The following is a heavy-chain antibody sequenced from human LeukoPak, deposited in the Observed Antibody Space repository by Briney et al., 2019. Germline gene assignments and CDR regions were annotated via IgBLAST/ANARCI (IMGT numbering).Heavy chain of an antibody. D-gene: IGHD6-6*01. J-gene: IGHJ4*02. CDR2: IYYSGST. V-gene: IGHV4-59*01. CDR1: GGSISSYY. CDR3: ARRVLSSSSFVDY. Sequence: SETLSLTCTVSGGSISSYYWSWIRQPPGKGLKWIGYIYYSGSTNYNPSLKSRVTISVDASKNQFSLKLSSVTAADMAVYYCARRVLSSSSFVDYWGQGTLVTVSS.